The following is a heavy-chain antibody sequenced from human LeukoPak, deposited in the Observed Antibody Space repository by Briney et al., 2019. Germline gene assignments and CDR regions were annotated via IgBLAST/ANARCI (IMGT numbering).Heavy chain of an antibody. J-gene: IGHJ6*02. Sequence: SGGSLRLSCAASGFTFSSHDMHWVRQATGKGLEWVSAIGTAGDTYYPGSVKGRFTISRENAKNSLYLQMNSLRAGDTAVYYCARSSDILISRDGMDVWGQGTTVTVSS. CDR2: IGTAGDT. D-gene: IGHD3-9*01. CDR3: ARSSDILISRDGMDV. CDR1: GFTFSSHD. V-gene: IGHV3-13*01.